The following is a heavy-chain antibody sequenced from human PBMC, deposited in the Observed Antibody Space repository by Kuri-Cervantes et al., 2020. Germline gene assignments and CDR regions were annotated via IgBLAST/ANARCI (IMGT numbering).Heavy chain of an antibody. CDR2: IWYDGSNK. CDR3: AKGAKSWELPPCDY. CDR1: GFTFSSYG. V-gene: IGHV3-30*02. D-gene: IGHD1-26*01. J-gene: IGHJ4*02. Sequence: GESLKISCAASGFTFSSYGMHWVRQAPGKGLEWVAVIWYDGSNKYYADSVKGRFTISRDNSKNTLYLQMNSLRAEDTAVYYCAKGAKSWELPPCDYWGQGTLVTVSS.